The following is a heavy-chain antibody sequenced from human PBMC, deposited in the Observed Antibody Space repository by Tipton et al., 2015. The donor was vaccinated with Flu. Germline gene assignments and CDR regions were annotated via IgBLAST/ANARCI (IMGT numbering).Heavy chain of an antibody. Sequence: TLSLTCTVSGGSIGSYYWSWIRQPPGKGLEWIGYIYYSGSTNYNPSLKSRVTISVDTSKNQFSLKLSSVTAADTAVYYCARGPDGYSYGYYPLDYWGQGTLVTVSS. D-gene: IGHD5-18*01. V-gene: IGHV4-59*01. J-gene: IGHJ4*02. CDR2: IYYSGST. CDR1: GGSIGSYY. CDR3: ARGPDGYSYGYYPLDY.